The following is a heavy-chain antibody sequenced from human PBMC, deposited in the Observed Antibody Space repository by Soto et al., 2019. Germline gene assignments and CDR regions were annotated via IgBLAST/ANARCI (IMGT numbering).Heavy chain of an antibody. J-gene: IGHJ3*02. D-gene: IGHD3-10*01. Sequence: QLQLQESGPGLVKPSETLSLTCTVSGASISSTSDYWGWIRQSPGMGLEWIGSSFHSGTTYYNPSPKRRIPISGEHAKNQFSPGPSSVNAADPAVYFWGEQVGGGFGYADSDDAFDIWGQGTVVTVSS. CDR2: SFHSGTT. CDR3: GEQVGGGFGYADSDDAFDI. V-gene: IGHV4-39*01. CDR1: GASISSTSDY.